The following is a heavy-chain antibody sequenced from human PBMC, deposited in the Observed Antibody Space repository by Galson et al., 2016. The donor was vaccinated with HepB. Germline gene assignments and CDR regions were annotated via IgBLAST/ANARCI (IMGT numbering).Heavy chain of an antibody. J-gene: IGHJ4*02. V-gene: IGHV1-69*01. CDR3: ARLNYFGNNGHWRGMDS. D-gene: IGHD3-10*01. CDR2: IIPMFRAT. Sequence: QSGAEVKKPGESLRISCKASGGSFSTYAVSWVRQAPGQGLEWMGGIIPMFRATNYAQRFQGRLTITADESTSTYYMQLSNLKSEDTAVYYCARLNYFGNNGHWRGMDSWGQGTLVTVSS. CDR1: GGSFSTYA.